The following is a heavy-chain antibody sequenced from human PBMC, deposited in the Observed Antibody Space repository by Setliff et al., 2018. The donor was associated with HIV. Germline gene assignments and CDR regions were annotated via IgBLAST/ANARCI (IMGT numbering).Heavy chain of an antibody. D-gene: IGHD6-13*01. J-gene: IGHJ4*02. CDR1: GYSFPNYW. V-gene: IGHV5-51*01. CDR3: ARRMWQQDSKFMYYFDY. CDR2: IYPGDSDT. Sequence: PGESLKISCKGSGYSFPNYWIAWVRQMPGKGLEWMGIIYPGDSDTRYSPSFQGQVTISADKSISTAYLQWSSLKASDTAMYYCARRMWQQDSKFMYYFDYWGQGTLVTVSS.